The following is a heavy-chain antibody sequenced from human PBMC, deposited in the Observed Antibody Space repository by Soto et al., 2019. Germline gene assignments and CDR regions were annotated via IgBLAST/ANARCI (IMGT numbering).Heavy chain of an antibody. J-gene: IGHJ4*02. D-gene: IGHD2-2*01. CDR1: GFTFSSYG. CDR2: ISYDGSNK. Sequence: PGGSLRLSCAASGFTFSSYGMHWVRQAPGKGLEWVAVISYDGSNKYYADSVKGRFTISRDNSKNTLYLQMNSLRAEDTAVYYCAKDYQLLPFDYWGQGTLVTVSS. V-gene: IGHV3-30*18. CDR3: AKDYQLLPFDY.